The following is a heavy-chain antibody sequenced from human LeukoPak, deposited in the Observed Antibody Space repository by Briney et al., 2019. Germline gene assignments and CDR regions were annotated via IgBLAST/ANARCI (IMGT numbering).Heavy chain of an antibody. J-gene: IGHJ4*02. CDR1: GFTFDDYG. CDR2: INWNGGST. D-gene: IGHD5-12*01. CDR3: ARCVMGNSGYDLDY. V-gene: IGHV3-20*04. Sequence: GGSLRLSCAASGFTFDDYGMSWVRHAPGKGLEWVSGINWNGGSTGYADSVKGRFTISRDNARNSLSLQMNSLRAEDTALYYCARCVMGNSGYDLDYWGQGTLVTVSS.